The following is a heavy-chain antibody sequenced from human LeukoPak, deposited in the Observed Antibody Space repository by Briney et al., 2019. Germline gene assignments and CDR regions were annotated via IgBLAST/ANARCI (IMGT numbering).Heavy chain of an antibody. V-gene: IGHV3-23*01. D-gene: IGHD3-10*01. CDR2: IGSSGGKT. Sequence: GGSLRLSCAASGFTFSTYAMNWVRQAPGKGLEWLSDIGSSGGKTYYADSVKGRFTISRDNSKNTLYLQMNSLRAEDTAVYYCARVPHYGSGSYLLDYWGQGTLVTVSS. CDR3: ARVPHYGSGSYLLDY. J-gene: IGHJ4*02. CDR1: GFTFSTYA.